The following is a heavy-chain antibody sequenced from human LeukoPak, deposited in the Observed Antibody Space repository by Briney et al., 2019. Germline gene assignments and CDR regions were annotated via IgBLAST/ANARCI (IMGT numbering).Heavy chain of an antibody. CDR1: GFTFSGYK. D-gene: IGHD3-22*01. Sequence: PGGSLRLSCAASGFTFSGYKMNWVRQAPWKGLDWVGFIRSKAYGGTTEYAASVKGRFTISRDDSKSIAYLQMNSLKTEHTAVYYCTSGSGYTLYYYYYGMDVWGQGTTVTVSS. CDR2: IRSKAYGGTT. V-gene: IGHV3-49*04. J-gene: IGHJ6*02. CDR3: TSGSGYTLYYYYYGMDV.